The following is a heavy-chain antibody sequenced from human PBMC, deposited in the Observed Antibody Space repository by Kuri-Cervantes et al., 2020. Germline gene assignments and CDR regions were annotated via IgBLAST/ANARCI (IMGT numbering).Heavy chain of an antibody. Sequence: GGSLRLSCAASGFTFSSYGMHWVRQAPGKGLEWVAVISYDGSNKYYADSVKGRFTISRDNSKNTLYLQMNSLRAEDTAVYYCAKDGAISYDFWSGDFFNWFDPWGQGTLVTASS. CDR2: ISYDGSNK. CDR3: AKDGAISYDFWSGDFFNWFDP. CDR1: GFTFSSYG. J-gene: IGHJ5*02. V-gene: IGHV3-30*18. D-gene: IGHD3-3*01.